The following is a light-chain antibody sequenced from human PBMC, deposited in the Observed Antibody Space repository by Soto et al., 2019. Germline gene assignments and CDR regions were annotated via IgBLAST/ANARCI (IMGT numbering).Light chain of an antibody. CDR3: QQRSDWPLT. Sequence: EIVMTQSPATLSVSPGERATLSCRASQTLNNYLAWYQQKLGQAPRLLIYGASPRATDIPARFSGSGSGTEFTLPISGLQSEDFAIYYCQQRSDWPLTFGGGTKVEIK. J-gene: IGKJ4*01. V-gene: IGKV3D-15*01. CDR1: QTLNNY. CDR2: GAS.